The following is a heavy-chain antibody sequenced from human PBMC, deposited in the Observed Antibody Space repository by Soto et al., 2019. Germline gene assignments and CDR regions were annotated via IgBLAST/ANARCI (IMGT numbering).Heavy chain of an antibody. D-gene: IGHD3-3*01. CDR1: GGTFSSYA. J-gene: IGHJ4*02. Sequence: ASVKVSCKASGGTFSSYAISWVRQAPGQGLEWMGGIIPIFGTANYAQKFQGRVTITADESTSTAYMELSSLRSEDTAVYYCARETLFGVVFDYWGQGTLVTVSS. V-gene: IGHV1-69*13. CDR2: IIPIFGTA. CDR3: ARETLFGVVFDY.